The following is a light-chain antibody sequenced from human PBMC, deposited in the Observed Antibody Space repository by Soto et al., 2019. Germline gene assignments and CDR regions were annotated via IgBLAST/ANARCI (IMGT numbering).Light chain of an antibody. J-gene: IGLJ3*02. CDR1: RSNIGAGYH. Sequence: QSVLTQPPSVSGAPGQRVTISCTGSRSNIGAGYHVHWYQQLPGTAPKLLIYGNSNRPSGVPDRFSGSKSGTSASLAITGLQAEDEADYYCQSYDSSLSGSVFGGGTKATVL. CDR3: QSYDSSLSGSV. V-gene: IGLV1-40*01. CDR2: GNS.